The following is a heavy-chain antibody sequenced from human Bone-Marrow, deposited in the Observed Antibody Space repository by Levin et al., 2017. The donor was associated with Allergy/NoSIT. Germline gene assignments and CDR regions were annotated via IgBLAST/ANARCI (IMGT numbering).Heavy chain of an antibody. V-gene: IGHV3-11*01. CDR1: GFTFSDYY. CDR3: ARAARRGVVTAIPLYDY. CDR2: ISSSGSTI. Sequence: GGSLRLSCAASGFTFSDYYMSWIRQAPGKGLEWVSYISSSGSTIYYADSVKGRFTISRDNAKNSLYLQMNSLRAEDTAVYYCARAARRGVVTAIPLYDYWGQGTLVTVSS. J-gene: IGHJ4*02. D-gene: IGHD2-21*02.